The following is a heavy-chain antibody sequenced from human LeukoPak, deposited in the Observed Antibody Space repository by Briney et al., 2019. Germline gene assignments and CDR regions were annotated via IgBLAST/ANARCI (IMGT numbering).Heavy chain of an antibody. D-gene: IGHD3-3*01. CDR2: IYSGGST. CDR3: ARVSGYYDFWSGYYYYYGMNV. J-gene: IGHJ6*02. Sequence: GGSLRLSCAASGFTVSSNYMSWVRQAPGKGLEWVSVIYSGGSTYYADSVKGRFTISRDNSKNTLYLQMNSLRAEDTAVYYCARVSGYYDFWSGYYYYYGMNVWSQGTTVTVSS. CDR1: GFTVSSNY. V-gene: IGHV3-53*01.